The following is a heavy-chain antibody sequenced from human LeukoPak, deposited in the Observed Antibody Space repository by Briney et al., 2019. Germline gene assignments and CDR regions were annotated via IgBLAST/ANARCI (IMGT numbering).Heavy chain of an antibody. CDR2: IKQDGREK. V-gene: IGHV3-7*01. Sequence: GGSLRVSCAASGFTFTCCWMSWVRQTPGKGLEWVASIKQDGREKFYADSVKGRFTISRDNAKNSLYLQVNSLRAEDTAVYYCARVPGVIGYFDAWGQG. D-gene: IGHD7-27*01. CDR1: GFTFTCCW. CDR3: ARVPGVIGYFDA. J-gene: IGHJ4*02.